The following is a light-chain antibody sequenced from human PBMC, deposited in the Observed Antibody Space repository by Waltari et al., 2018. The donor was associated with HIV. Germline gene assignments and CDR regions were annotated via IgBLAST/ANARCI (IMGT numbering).Light chain of an antibody. V-gene: IGLV2-8*01. CDR2: EVT. CDR1: SSDVGGYNY. CDR3: SSYTGYNDFL. Sequence: QSALTQPPSASGSPGQSVTISCTGTSSDVGGYNYVTWYQQHPGKAPKHMIFEVTKRPSGVPKRFSGSKSGTTASLTVSGLQADDEADYYCSSYTGYNDFLFGAGTKLTVL. J-gene: IGLJ3*02.